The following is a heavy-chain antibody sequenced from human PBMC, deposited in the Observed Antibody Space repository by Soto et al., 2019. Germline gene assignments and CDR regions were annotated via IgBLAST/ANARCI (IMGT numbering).Heavy chain of an antibody. CDR3: TTAPTVTTLYYYYGMDV. CDR2: IKSKTDGGTT. J-gene: IGHJ6*02. V-gene: IGHV3-15*07. CDR1: GFTFSNAW. Sequence: GGSLRLSCAASGFTFSNAWMNWVRQAPGKGLEWVGRIKSKTDGGTTDYAAPVKGRFTISRDDSKNTLYLQMNSLKTEDTAVYYCTTAPTVTTLYYYYGMDVWGQGTTVTVSS. D-gene: IGHD4-17*01.